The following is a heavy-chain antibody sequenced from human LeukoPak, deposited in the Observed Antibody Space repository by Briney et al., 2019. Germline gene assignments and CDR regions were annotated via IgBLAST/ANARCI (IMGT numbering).Heavy chain of an antibody. J-gene: IGHJ4*02. CDR1: GFTFSTYA. V-gene: IGHV3-30*04. Sequence: GGSLRLSCTASGFTFSTYAMHWVRQAPGKGLEWVADISYDGSYKHYADSVKGRFTISRDNFKNTLYLQMNSLRAEDTAVYSCARDRNHRDSLLGELSLSFDYWGQGTLVTVSS. D-gene: IGHD3-16*02. CDR3: ARDRNHRDSLLGELSLSFDY. CDR2: ISYDGSYK.